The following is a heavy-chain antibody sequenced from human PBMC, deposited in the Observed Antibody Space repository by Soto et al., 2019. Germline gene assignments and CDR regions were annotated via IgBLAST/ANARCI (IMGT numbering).Heavy chain of an antibody. CDR2: IYPGDSDT. V-gene: IGHV5-51*01. J-gene: IGHJ6*02. CDR3: ASTSYCNSYYYYGMDV. Sequence: GESLKISCTGSGYSFTSYWIGWVRQMPGKGLEWMGIIYPGDSDTRYSPSFQGQVTISADKSISTAYLQWSSLKASDTAMYYCASTSYCNSYYYYGMDVWGQGTTVTVSS. CDR1: GYSFTSYW. D-gene: IGHD4-4*01.